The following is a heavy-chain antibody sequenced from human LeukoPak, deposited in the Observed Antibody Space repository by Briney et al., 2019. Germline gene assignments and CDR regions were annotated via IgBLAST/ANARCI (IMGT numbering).Heavy chain of an antibody. J-gene: IGHJ4*02. CDR3: AKHRFESGGYHSTD. Sequence: GGSLRLSCAASGFTFSSYAMSWVRQAPGKGLAWVSTVSGGSGSTYCADSVKGRFTISRDNSKNTLYLQMNSLRDEDTAVYYCAKHRFESGGYHSTDWGQGTLVTVSS. CDR1: GFTFSSYA. V-gene: IGHV3-23*01. D-gene: IGHD3-22*01. CDR2: VSGGSGST.